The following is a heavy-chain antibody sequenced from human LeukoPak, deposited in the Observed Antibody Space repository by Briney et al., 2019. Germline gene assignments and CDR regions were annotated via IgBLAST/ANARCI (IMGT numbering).Heavy chain of an antibody. D-gene: IGHD1-7*01. CDR2: IYYSGST. CDR3: ARHLNYAHAFDI. V-gene: IGHV4-39*01. Sequence: SETLSLTCTVSGGSISSSSYYWGWIRQPPGKGLEWIGSIYYSGSTYYNPSLKSRVTISVDTSKNQFSLKLSSVTAADTAVYYCARHLNYAHAFDIWGQGTMVTVSS. J-gene: IGHJ3*02. CDR1: GGSISSSSYY.